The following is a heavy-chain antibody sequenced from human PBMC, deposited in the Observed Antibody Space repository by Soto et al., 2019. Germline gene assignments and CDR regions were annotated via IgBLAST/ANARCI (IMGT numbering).Heavy chain of an antibody. CDR3: ARAPAPLYSSGWYYFDY. Sequence: SETLSLTCTVFGGSISSYYWSWIRQPPGKGLEWIGYIYYSGSTNYNPSLKSRVTISVDTSKNQFSLKLSSVTAADTAVYYCARAPAPLYSSGWYYFDYWGQGTLVTVSS. J-gene: IGHJ4*02. D-gene: IGHD6-13*01. V-gene: IGHV4-59*01. CDR2: IYYSGST. CDR1: GGSISSYY.